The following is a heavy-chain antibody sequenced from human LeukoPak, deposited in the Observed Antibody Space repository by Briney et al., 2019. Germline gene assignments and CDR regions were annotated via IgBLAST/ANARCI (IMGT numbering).Heavy chain of an antibody. Sequence: SVKVSCKASGGTFSSYVISWVRQAPGQGLEWMGGIIPIFGTANYAQKFQGRVTITTDESTSTAHMELSSLRSEDTAVYYCARGRGDCSSGVCYTAYFYYGMDVWGQGTTVTVSS. CDR1: GGTFSSYV. CDR2: IIPIFGTA. CDR3: ARGRGDCSSGVCYTAYFYYGMDV. V-gene: IGHV1-69*05. J-gene: IGHJ6*02. D-gene: IGHD2-8*02.